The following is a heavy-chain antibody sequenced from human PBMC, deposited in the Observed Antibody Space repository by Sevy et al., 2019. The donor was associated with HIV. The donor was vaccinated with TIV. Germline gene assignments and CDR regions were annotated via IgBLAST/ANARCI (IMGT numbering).Heavy chain of an antibody. CDR2: INHSGST. CDR1: GGSFTAYY. V-gene: IGHV4-34*01. CDR3: VRGTIAVALSFDY. Sequence: SETLSLTCAVYGGSFTAYYWTWIRQPPGKGLEWIGEINHSGSTNYNPSLKSRFTFSIDTSKNQFSLKLSSVTAADTAVYYCVRGTIAVALSFDYWGQGTLVTVSS. D-gene: IGHD6-19*01. J-gene: IGHJ4*02.